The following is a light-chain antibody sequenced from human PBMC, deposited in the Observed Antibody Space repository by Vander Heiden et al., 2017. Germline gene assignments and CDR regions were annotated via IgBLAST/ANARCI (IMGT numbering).Light chain of an antibody. V-gene: IGKV3-11*01. CDR2: DAS. J-gene: IGKJ2*01. CDR3: QQRRNWPQT. Sequence: EIVLTQSPATLSLSPGQRATLSCRASQSVSSYLAWYQQKPGQAPRLLMYDASNRATGIPARFSGSGSGTDFTLTISSLEPEDFAVYYCQQRRNWPQTFGQGTKLEI. CDR1: QSVSSY.